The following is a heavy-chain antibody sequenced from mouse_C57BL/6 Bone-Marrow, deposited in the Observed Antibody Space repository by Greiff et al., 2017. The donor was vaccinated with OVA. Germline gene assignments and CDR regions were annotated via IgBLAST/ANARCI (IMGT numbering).Heavy chain of an antibody. CDR1: GYAFTNYL. V-gene: IGHV1-54*01. Sequence: QVQLQQSGAELVRPGTSVKVSCKASGYAFTNYLIEWVKQRPGQGLEWIGVINPGSGGTNYNEKFKGKATLTADKSSSTAYMQLSSLTSEDSAVYFCASITNYWGQGTSVTVSS. CDR3: ASITNY. J-gene: IGHJ4*01. D-gene: IGHD1-2*01. CDR2: INPGSGGT.